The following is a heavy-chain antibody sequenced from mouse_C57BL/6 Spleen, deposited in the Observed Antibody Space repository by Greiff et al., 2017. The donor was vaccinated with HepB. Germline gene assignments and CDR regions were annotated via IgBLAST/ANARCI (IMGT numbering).Heavy chain of an antibody. CDR3: ARNRYGSSPYYFDY. V-gene: IGHV2-2*01. J-gene: IGHJ2*01. CDR2: IWSGGRT. D-gene: IGHD1-1*01. CDR1: GFSLTSYG. Sequence: VKLMESGPGLVQPSQSLSITCTVSGFSLTSYGVHWVRQSPGKGLEWLGVIWSGGRTDYNAAFISRLSISKDNSKSQVFFKMNSLQADDTAIYYCARNRYGSSPYYFDYWGQGTTLTVSS.